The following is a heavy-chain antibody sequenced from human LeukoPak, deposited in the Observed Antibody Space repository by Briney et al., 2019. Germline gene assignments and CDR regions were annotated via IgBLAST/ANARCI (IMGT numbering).Heavy chain of an antibody. V-gene: IGHV1-18*01. CDR1: GYTFTNYG. Sequence: ASVKVSCKTSGYTFTNYGISWVRQAPGQGLEWMGWISAYNGNTNYEQKFQGRVTMTTDTMTTDTSTSTAYMELRSLRSDDTAVYYCARVRYYDILTGSLDYWGQGTLVTVSS. J-gene: IGHJ4*02. CDR2: ISAYNGNT. CDR3: ARVRYYDILTGSLDY. D-gene: IGHD3-9*01.